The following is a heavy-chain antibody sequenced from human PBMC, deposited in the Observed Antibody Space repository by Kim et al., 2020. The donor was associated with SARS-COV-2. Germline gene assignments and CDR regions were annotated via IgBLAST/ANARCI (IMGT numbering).Heavy chain of an antibody. CDR1: GGSFSGYY. CDR3: ARGPSHNIEVVPAATGRDNTGNWFDA. Sequence: SETLSLTCAVYGGSFSGYYWSWIRQPPGKGLEWIGEINHSGSTNYNPSLKSRVTISVDTSKNQFSLKLSSVTAADTAAYYCARGPSHNIEVVPAATGRDNTGNWFDAWGQGTLVTVPS. D-gene: IGHD2-2*01. CDR2: INHSGST. J-gene: IGHJ5*02. V-gene: IGHV4-34*01.